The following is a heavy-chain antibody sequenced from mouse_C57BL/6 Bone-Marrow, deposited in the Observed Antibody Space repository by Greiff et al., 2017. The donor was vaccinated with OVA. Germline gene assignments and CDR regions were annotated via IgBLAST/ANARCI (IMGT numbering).Heavy chain of an antibody. CDR2: INSDGGST. V-gene: IGHV5-2*01. J-gene: IGHJ1*03. Sequence: EVKLQESGGGLVQPGESLKLSCESTEYEFPSHDMSWVRKTPEKRLELVAAINSDGGSTYYPDNMERRFIISRDNTKKTLYLQMSSLRSEDTALYYCARRNYWYFDVWGTGTTVTVSS. CDR1: EYEFPSHD. CDR3: ARRNYWYFDV.